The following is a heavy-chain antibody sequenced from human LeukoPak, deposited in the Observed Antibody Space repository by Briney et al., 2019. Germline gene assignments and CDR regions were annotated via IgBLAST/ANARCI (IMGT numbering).Heavy chain of an antibody. D-gene: IGHD5-18*01. CDR1: GFTFSSYA. CDR2: ISGSGGNT. Sequence: GGSLRLSCAASGFTFSSYAMSWVRQAPGKGLEWVSSISGSGGNTYYADSVKGRFTISRDNSKNTLYLQMNSLRAEDTAVYYCAKANVDTAMVLVRLIRYYFDYWGQGTLVTVSS. CDR3: AKANVDTAMVLVRLIRYYFDY. V-gene: IGHV3-23*01. J-gene: IGHJ4*02.